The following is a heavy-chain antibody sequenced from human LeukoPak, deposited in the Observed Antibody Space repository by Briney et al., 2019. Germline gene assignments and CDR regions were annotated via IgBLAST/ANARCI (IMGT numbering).Heavy chain of an antibody. CDR1: GFTFSSYS. D-gene: IGHD3-3*01. J-gene: IGHJ4*02. CDR3: ARALTIFGVVVGY. Sequence: PGGSLRLSCAASGFTFSSYSMNWVRQAPGKGLEWVSSISSSSSYIYYADSVKGRFTISRDNAKNSLYLQMNSLRAEDTAVHYCARALTIFGVVVGYWGQGTLVTVSS. V-gene: IGHV3-21*01. CDR2: ISSSSSYI.